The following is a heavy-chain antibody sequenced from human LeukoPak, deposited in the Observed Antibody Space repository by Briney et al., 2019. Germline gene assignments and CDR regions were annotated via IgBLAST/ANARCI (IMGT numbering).Heavy chain of an antibody. CDR2: INPNSGGT. D-gene: IGHD5-12*01. J-gene: IGHJ4*02. V-gene: IGHV1-2*02. CDR3: ARESHSGYEYYFDY. Sequence: ASVKVSCKASGYTFTGYYMHWVRQAPGQGLEWMGWINPNSGGTNYAQKLQGRVTMTTDTSTSTAYMELRSLRSDDTAVYYCARESHSGYEYYFDYWGQGTLVTVSS. CDR1: GYTFTGYY.